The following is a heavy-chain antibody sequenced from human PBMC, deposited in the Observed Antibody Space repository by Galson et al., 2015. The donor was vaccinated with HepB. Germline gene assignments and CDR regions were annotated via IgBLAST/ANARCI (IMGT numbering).Heavy chain of an antibody. CDR3: ARDVTYYYDSSGYNWFDP. D-gene: IGHD3-22*01. CDR1: GYTFTGYY. Sequence: SVKVSCKASGYTFTGYYMHWVRQAPGQGLEWMGWINPNSGGTNYAQKFQGWVTMTRDTSISTAYMELSSLRSEDTAVYYCARDVTYYYDSSGYNWFDPWGQGTLVTVSS. J-gene: IGHJ5*02. CDR2: INPNSGGT. V-gene: IGHV1-2*04.